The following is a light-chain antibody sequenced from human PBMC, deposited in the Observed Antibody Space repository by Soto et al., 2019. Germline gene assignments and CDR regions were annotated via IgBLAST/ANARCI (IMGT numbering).Light chain of an antibody. CDR2: QVS. Sequence: DVVMTQSPLALPGTLGQPSSRSFISIQSLVYSDGNTYLNWFKQRTGQSPRRIIFQVSNRDSGVTDRFSGSGSGNDFKMKIRRVEAEDVGVYYCMQSTDWPPNFGGGTKVDIK. V-gene: IGKV2-30*01. CDR1: QSLVYSDGNTY. J-gene: IGKJ4*01. CDR3: MQSTDWPPN.